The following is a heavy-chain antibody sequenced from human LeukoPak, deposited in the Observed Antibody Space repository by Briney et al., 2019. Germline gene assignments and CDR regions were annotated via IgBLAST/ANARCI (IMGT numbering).Heavy chain of an antibody. J-gene: IGHJ4*02. CDR2: IYYSGSI. D-gene: IGHD5-18*01. CDR1: GGSISSGDYY. V-gene: IGHV4-30-4*08. CDR3: ARDGGYSYGSPFDY. Sequence: SETLSLTCTVSGGSISSGDYYWSWIRQPPGKGLEWIGYIYYSGSIYYNPSLKSRVTISVDTSKNQFSLKLSSVTAADTAVYYCARDGGYSYGSPFDYWGQGTLVTVSS.